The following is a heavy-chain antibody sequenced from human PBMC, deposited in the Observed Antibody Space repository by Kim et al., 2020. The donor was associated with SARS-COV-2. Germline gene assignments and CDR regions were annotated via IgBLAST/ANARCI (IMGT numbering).Heavy chain of an antibody. D-gene: IGHD2-2*01. V-gene: IGHV1-18*04. CDR2: ISAYNGNT. Sequence: ASVKVSCKASGYTFTSYGISWVRQAPGQGLEWMGWISAYNGNTNYAQKLQGRVTMTTDTSTSTAYMELRSLRSDDTAVYYCARDRPPLYCSSTSCYGVHYYGMDVWGQGTTVTVSS. J-gene: IGHJ6*02. CDR1: GYTFTSYG. CDR3: ARDRPPLYCSSTSCYGVHYYGMDV.